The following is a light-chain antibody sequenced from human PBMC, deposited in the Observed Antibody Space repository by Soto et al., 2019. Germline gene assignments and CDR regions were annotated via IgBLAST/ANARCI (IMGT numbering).Light chain of an antibody. CDR3: QQYNNWPET. J-gene: IGKJ1*01. Sequence: EIVMTQSPATLSVSPGERATLSCRASQSVSSNLAWYQQKVGQDPRVLIYDASTRATGIPGRFSGSGSGTECTLTISSLQSEDFAVYYCQQYNNWPETFGQGTKVEIK. CDR2: DAS. CDR1: QSVSSN. V-gene: IGKV3-15*01.